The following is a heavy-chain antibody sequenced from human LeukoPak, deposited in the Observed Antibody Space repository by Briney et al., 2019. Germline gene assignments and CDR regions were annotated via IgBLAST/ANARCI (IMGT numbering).Heavy chain of an antibody. CDR2: ISGSGGST. CDR3: AKVSGPVMVRGVIMGFNY. J-gene: IGHJ4*02. V-gene: IGHV3-23*01. CDR1: GFTFSSYA. D-gene: IGHD3-10*01. Sequence: GGSLRLSCAASGFTFSSYAMSWVRQAPGKGLEWVSAISGSGGSTYYADSVKGRFTISRDNSKNTLYLQMNSLRAEDTAVYYCAKVSGPVMVRGVIMGFNYWGQGTLVTVSS.